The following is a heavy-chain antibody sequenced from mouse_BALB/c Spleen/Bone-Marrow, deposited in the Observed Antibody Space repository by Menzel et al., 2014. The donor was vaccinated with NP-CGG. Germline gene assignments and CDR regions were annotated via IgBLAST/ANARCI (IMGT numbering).Heavy chain of an antibody. CDR3: ARLGYCGHFAY. Sequence: VQLQQSGSGLVQPGGSLKLSCAASGFDFSRYWMSWVRQAPGKGLEWIGEINPESSTINYTPSLKDKFIISRDNAKXTLYLHMSKVRSEDTALYYCARLGYCGHFAYWGQGTTLTVSS. V-gene: IGHV4-1*02. J-gene: IGHJ2*01. CDR2: INPESSTI. CDR1: GFDFSRYW. D-gene: IGHD2-3*01.